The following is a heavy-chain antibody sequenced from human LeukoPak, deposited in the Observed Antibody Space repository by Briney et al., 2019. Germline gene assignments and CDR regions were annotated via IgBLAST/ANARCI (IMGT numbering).Heavy chain of an antibody. Sequence: GGSLRLSCAASGFTVSSSYMSWVRQAPGKGLEWVSLIYSGGSTYYADSVKGRFTISRDNSKNTLYLQMNSLRPEDTAVYYCAKGYNYAYEYWGQGTLVTVSS. CDR2: IYSGGST. J-gene: IGHJ4*02. V-gene: IGHV3-53*01. D-gene: IGHD5-18*01. CDR3: AKGYNYAYEY. CDR1: GFTVSSSY.